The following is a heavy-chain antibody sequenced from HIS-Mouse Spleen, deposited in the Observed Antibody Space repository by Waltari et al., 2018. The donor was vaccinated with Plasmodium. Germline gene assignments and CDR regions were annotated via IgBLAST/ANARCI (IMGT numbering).Heavy chain of an antibody. CDR2: IKQDGSEK. CDR1: GFTLSSYW. V-gene: IGHV3-7*01. J-gene: IGHJ2*01. Sequence: EVQLVESGGGLVQPGGSLRFSCAASGFTLSSYWMSWVRQAPGKGLEWVANIKQDGSEKYYVDSVKGRFTISRDNAKNSLYLQMNSLRAEDTAVYYCASSWYWYFDLWGRGTLVTVSS. D-gene: IGHD6-13*01. CDR3: ASSWYWYFDL.